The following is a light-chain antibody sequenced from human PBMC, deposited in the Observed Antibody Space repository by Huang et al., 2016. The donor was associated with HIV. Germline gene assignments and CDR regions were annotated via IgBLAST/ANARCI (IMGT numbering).Light chain of an antibody. J-gene: IGKJ4*01. Sequence: DIQMTQSPSSLSASVGDRVTITCRASQAINNYLNWYQQKPGQAPRLLIYDASNLETGVPPRFSGSGSGTDFTFTISSLQPEDIGTFYCQQFENFPLTFGRGTKVEIK. CDR1: QAINNY. V-gene: IGKV1-33*01. CDR2: DAS. CDR3: QQFENFPLT.